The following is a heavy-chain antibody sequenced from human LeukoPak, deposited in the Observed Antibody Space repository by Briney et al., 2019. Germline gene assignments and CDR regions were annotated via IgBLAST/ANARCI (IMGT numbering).Heavy chain of an antibody. V-gene: IGHV4-39*07. J-gene: IGHJ4*02. Sequence: SETLSLTCTVSGGSISSSSYYWGWIRQPPGKGLEWIGSIYYSGSTYYNPSLNSRITISVDTSKNQFSLKLSSVTAADAGVYYCARGPLRATVGFDYWGQGTLVTVSS. CDR3: ARGPLRATVGFDY. D-gene: IGHD4-23*01. CDR1: GGSISSSSYY. CDR2: IYYSGST.